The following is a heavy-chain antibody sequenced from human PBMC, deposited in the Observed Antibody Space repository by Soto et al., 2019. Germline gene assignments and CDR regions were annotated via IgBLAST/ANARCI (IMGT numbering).Heavy chain of an antibody. Sequence: GGSLRLSCAASGFTFSSYGMHWVRQAPGKGLEWVAVISYDGSNKYYADSVKGRFTISRDNSKNTLYLQMNSLRAEDTAVYYCAKSLTLFRGVNENYWGQGTLVTVPS. CDR1: GFTFSSYG. V-gene: IGHV3-30*18. J-gene: IGHJ4*02. D-gene: IGHD3-10*01. CDR3: AKSLTLFRGVNENY. CDR2: ISYDGSNK.